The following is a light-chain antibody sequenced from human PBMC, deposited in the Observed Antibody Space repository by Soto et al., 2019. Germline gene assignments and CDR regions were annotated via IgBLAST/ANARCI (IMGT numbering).Light chain of an antibody. CDR1: TGAVTSGHY. J-gene: IGLJ1*01. CDR2: DTS. CDR3: LVIYTGVGEV. V-gene: IGLV7-46*01. Sequence: VVTQEPSLTVSPGGTVTLTCGSSTGAVTSGHYPHWFQQKPGQAPTTLIYDTSIKHSWTPARFSGSLLGGKAALTLSGAQPEDEADYYCLVIYTGVGEVFGTGTKLTVL.